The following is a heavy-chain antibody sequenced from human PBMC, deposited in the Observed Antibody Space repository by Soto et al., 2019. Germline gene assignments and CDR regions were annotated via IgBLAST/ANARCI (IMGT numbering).Heavy chain of an antibody. CDR3: ASGYCISTSCYGRTDY. CDR1: GGTFSSYT. Sequence: QVQLVQSGAEVKKPGSSVKVSCKASGGTFSSYTISWVRQAPGQGLEWMGGIIPIFATTNYAQKFQGRVTITADESTNTAYMGLSSLRSEDTAVYYCASGYCISTSCYGRTDYWGQGTLVTVSS. V-gene: IGHV1-69*12. D-gene: IGHD2-2*01. CDR2: IIPIFATT. J-gene: IGHJ4*02.